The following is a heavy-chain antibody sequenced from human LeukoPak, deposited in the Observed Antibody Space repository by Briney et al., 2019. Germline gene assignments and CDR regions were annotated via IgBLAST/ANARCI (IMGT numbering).Heavy chain of an antibody. Sequence: SETLSLTCTVSGGSISSYYWSWIRQPPGKGLEWIGYIYYSGSTNYNPSLKSRVTISVDTSKNQFSLKLSSVTAADTGVYYCARGNGWLQSFDYWGQGTLVTVSS. CDR2: IYYSGST. J-gene: IGHJ4*02. D-gene: IGHD5-24*01. CDR3: ARGNGWLQSFDY. V-gene: IGHV4-59*01. CDR1: GGSISSYY.